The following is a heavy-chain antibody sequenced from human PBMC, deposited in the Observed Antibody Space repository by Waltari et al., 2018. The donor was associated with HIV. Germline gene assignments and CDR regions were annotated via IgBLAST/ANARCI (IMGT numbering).Heavy chain of an antibody. CDR2: ISYDGSKK. CDR3: ARDFLRYAYYFYAMDV. Sequence: QVQLVESGGGVVQPGRYLRLSCEASGFMFSSFAMHWVRQAPGKGLEWVAVISYDGSKKYYADAVKSRLTISRDNSKNTLYLQMSSLRAEDTAVYYCARDFLRYAYYFYAMDVWGQGTTVAVPS. CDR1: GFMFSSFA. J-gene: IGHJ6*02. D-gene: IGHD1-1*01. V-gene: IGHV3-30*04.